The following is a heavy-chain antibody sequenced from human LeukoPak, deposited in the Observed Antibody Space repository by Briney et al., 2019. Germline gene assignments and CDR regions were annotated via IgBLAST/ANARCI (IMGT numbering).Heavy chain of an antibody. Sequence: GGSLRLSCAASGFTVSSYAMSWVRQAPGEGLEWVSAISGSGGSTYYADSVKGRFTISRDNSKNTLYLQMNSLRAEDTAVYYCAKDRYYYDSSGYPDYWGQGTLVTVSS. J-gene: IGHJ4*02. V-gene: IGHV3-23*01. CDR2: ISGSGGST. CDR3: AKDRYYYDSSGYPDY. CDR1: GFTVSSYA. D-gene: IGHD3-22*01.